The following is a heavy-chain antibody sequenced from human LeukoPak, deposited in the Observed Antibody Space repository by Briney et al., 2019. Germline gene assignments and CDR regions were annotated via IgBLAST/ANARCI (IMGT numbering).Heavy chain of an antibody. Sequence: GGSLRLSCAASGFTFSSYAMSWVRQAPGKGLEWVSAISGSGGSTYYADSVKGRFTISRDNSKNTLYLQMNSLRAEDTAVYYCVKDLLRYFDWLGGGWGQGTLVTVSS. D-gene: IGHD3-9*01. J-gene: IGHJ4*02. V-gene: IGHV3-23*01. CDR2: ISGSGGST. CDR3: VKDLLRYFDWLGGG. CDR1: GFTFSSYA.